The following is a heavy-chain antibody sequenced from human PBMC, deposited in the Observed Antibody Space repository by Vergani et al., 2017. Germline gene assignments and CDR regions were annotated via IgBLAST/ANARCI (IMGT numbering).Heavy chain of an antibody. D-gene: IGHD6-19*01. J-gene: IGHJ4*02. V-gene: IGHV3-33*01. CDR1: GFTFSSYG. Sequence: QVQLVESGGGVVQPGRSLRLSCAASGFTFSSYGMHWVRQAPGKGLEWVAVIWYDGSNKYYADSVKGRFTISRDNSNTTLYQDMNSLGAEDTAVYYWAREGERRPGFGYSSGPGWYYLDYWGQGTLVTVSS. CDR3: AREGERRPGFGYSSGPGWYYLDY. CDR2: IWYDGSNK.